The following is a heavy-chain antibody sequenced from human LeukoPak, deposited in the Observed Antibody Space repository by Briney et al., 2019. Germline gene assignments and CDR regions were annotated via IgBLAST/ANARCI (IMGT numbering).Heavy chain of an antibody. CDR3: VRDRGWLAFDY. V-gene: IGHV3-7*01. Sequence: PGGSLSLSCAASGFTFSSYAMSWVRQAPGKGLEWVAQIKEDGSDKYYAGSVKGRFIISRDNAKNSLYLQMNSLRTEDTAVYYCVRDRGWLAFDYWGQGTLVTVST. CDR1: GFTFSSYA. D-gene: IGHD6-19*01. J-gene: IGHJ4*02. CDR2: IKEDGSDK.